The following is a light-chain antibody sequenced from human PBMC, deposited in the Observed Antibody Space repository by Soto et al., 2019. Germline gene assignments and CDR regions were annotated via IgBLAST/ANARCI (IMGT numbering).Light chain of an antibody. J-gene: IGKJ1*01. CDR1: QSVNSD. CDR2: GAY. CDR3: QQYNDWPRT. V-gene: IGKV3-15*01. Sequence: DIVLTQSPVTLSASPGESATLSCRASQSVNSDLAWYQQKPGQAPTLLIYGAYIRAVGIPARFSGSGSGAEFTLTIRRLQSEDFALYFCQQYNDWPRTFGQGTKVEIK.